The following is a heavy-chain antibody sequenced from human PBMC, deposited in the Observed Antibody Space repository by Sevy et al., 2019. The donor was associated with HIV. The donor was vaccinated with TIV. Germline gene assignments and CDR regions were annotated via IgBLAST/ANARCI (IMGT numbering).Heavy chain of an antibody. D-gene: IGHD2-21*02. V-gene: IGHV3-30*04. J-gene: IGHJ4*02. CDR2: TSHDGKYN. CDR1: GFTFSSYD. Sequence: QLGGSLRLSCAGSGFTFSSYDMHWVRQAPGKGLEWVAVTSHDGKYNNYEDSVKVRFTISSDNFKNTLYLQMNSLRIEDTAVYFCARLFSCGGDCYYLDYWGQGALVTVSS. CDR3: ARLFSCGGDCYYLDY.